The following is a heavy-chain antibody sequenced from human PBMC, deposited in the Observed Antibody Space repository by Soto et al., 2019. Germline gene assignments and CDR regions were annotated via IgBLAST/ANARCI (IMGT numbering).Heavy chain of an antibody. Sequence: QVQLVQSGAEVKKPGSSVKVSCKASGGTFSSDSFSWVRQAPGQGLEWMGGIIPMFDTPIYAQKFQDRVTITADESTSIGYMQLSSLRSGDTAVYYCARSGGLDRDFNYWGQGSLVTVSS. CDR1: GGTFSSDS. V-gene: IGHV1-69*12. CDR2: IIPMFDTP. D-gene: IGHD2-15*01. CDR3: ARSGGLDRDFNY. J-gene: IGHJ4*02.